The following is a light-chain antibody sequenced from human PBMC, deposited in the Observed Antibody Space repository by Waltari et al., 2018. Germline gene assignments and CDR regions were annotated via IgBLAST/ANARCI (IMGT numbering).Light chain of an antibody. CDR1: QSVSSN. V-gene: IGKV3-15*01. J-gene: IGKJ3*01. CDR2: GAS. Sequence: IVMTQSPATLSVSQGERATLSCRASQSVSSNLAWYQQKPGQAPRLLIYGASTRATGIPARFSGSGSGTEFTLTISSMQSEDFAVYYCQQYNNWPRGSFGPGTKVDIK. CDR3: QQYNNWPRGS.